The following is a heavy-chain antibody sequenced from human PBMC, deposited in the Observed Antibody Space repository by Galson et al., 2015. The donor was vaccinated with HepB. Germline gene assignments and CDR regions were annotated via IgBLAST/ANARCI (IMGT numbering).Heavy chain of an antibody. Sequence: SLRLSCAASGFTFNDYNMIWVRQAPGKGLEWVSSINSDSTYIYYADSVRGRFTISRDNAKNSLYLQMNSLRVEDTAIYYCARDPPLGAPFDYWGQGTLVTVSP. CDR1: GFTFNDYN. CDR3: ARDPPLGAPFDY. V-gene: IGHV3-21*01. D-gene: IGHD7-27*01. J-gene: IGHJ4*02. CDR2: INSDSTYI.